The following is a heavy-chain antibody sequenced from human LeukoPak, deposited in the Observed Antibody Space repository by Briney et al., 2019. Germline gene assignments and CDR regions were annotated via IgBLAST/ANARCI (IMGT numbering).Heavy chain of an antibody. D-gene: IGHD6-13*01. CDR3: AREEYSSDWYGHDS. CDR2: IYYSGST. Sequence: SETLSLTCTVSGGSISSSSYYWGWIRQPPGKGLEWIGSIYYSGSTYYNPSLESRVTISVDTSKNQFSLKLSSVTAADTAFYYCAREEYSSDWYGHDSWGQGTLVTVSS. J-gene: IGHJ4*02. V-gene: IGHV4-39*07. CDR1: GGSISSSSYY.